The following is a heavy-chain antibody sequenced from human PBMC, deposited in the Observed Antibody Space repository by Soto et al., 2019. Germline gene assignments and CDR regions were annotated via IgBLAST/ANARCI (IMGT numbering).Heavy chain of an antibody. CDR3: ARGWELRNFDY. CDR2: VILGGRT. CDR1: GGSFSGYY. J-gene: IGHJ4*02. Sequence: QVQLQQWGAGLMKPSETLSLTCAVDGGSFSGYYWSWIRQPPGKGLEWIGEVILGGRTSYSPSLKRRVTISLDAPKKQFSLTLYSVTAADTAVYYCARGWELRNFDYWGQGTLATVSS. D-gene: IGHD1-26*01. V-gene: IGHV4-34*01.